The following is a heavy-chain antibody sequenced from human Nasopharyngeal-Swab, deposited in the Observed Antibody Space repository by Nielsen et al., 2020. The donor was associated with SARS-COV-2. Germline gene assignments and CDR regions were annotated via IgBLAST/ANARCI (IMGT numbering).Heavy chain of an antibody. J-gene: IGHJ6*02. V-gene: IGHV3-66*01. CDR3: ARAGVATSYYYYYGMDV. CDR1: GFTVSSNY. CDR2: IYSGGST. Sequence: GGSLRLSCAASGFTVSSNYMSWVRQAPGKGLEWVSVIYSGGSTYYADSVKGRFTISRDNSKNTLYLQMNSLRAGDTAVYYCARAGVATSYYYYYGMDVWGQGTTVTVSS. D-gene: IGHD5-12*01.